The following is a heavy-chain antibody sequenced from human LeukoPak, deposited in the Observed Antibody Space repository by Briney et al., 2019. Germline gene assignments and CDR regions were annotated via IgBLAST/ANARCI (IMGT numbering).Heavy chain of an antibody. Sequence: GGSLRLSCAASGFTFSSYWMSWVRQAPGKGLEWVANIKQDGSEKYYVDSVKGRFTISRDNAKNSLYLQMNSLRAEDTAVYYCARDAYGSGSYYGDYWGQGTLVTVSS. V-gene: IGHV3-7*01. CDR2: IKQDGSEK. CDR3: ARDAYGSGSYYGDY. J-gene: IGHJ4*02. D-gene: IGHD3-10*01. CDR1: GFTFSSYW.